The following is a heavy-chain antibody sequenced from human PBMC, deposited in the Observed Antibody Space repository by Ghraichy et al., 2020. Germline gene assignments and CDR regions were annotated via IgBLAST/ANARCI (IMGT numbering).Heavy chain of an antibody. CDR2: RSPDEKTR. D-gene: IGHD1-26*01. CDR1: GFTFSRYG. V-gene: IGHV3-30*03. Sequence: GESLNISCAASGFTFSRYGMHWVRQAPGGGLEWVALRSPDEKTRYYADSVKGRFTISRDNSKNTLFLQMNNLSPEDTGMYFCARGEDGSPDYWGQGTLVIVSS. J-gene: IGHJ4*02. CDR3: ARGEDGSPDY.